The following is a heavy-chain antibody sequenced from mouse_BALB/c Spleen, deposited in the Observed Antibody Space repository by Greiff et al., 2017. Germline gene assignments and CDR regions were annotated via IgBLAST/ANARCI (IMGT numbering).Heavy chain of an antibody. V-gene: IGHV3-2*02. D-gene: IGHD2-1*01. Sequence: EVKLQESGPGLVKPSQSLSLTCTVTGYSITSDYAWNWIRQFPGNKLEWMGYISYSGSTSYNPSLKSRISITRDTSKNQFFLQLNSVTTEDTATYYCADGNPFAYWGQGTLVTVSA. CDR2: ISYSGST. CDR3: ADGNPFAY. CDR1: GYSITSDYA. J-gene: IGHJ3*01.